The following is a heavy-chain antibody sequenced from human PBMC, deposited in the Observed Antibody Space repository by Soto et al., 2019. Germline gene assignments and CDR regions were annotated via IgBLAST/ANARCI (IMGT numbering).Heavy chain of an antibody. CDR1: GYTFTSYG. CDR2: ISAYNGNT. CDR3: ARDHRGIVVVPAGYGMDV. J-gene: IGHJ6*02. V-gene: IGHV1-18*04. D-gene: IGHD2-2*01. Sequence: ASVKVSCKASGYTFTSYGISWVRQAPGQGLEWMGWISAYNGNTNYAQKLQVRVTMTTDTSTSTAYMELRSLRSDDTAVYYCARDHRGIVVVPAGYGMDVWGQGTTVTVSS.